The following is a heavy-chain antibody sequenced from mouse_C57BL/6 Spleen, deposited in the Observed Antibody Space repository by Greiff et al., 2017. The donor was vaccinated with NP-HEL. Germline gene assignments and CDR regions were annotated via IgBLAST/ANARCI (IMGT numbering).Heavy chain of an antibody. J-gene: IGHJ3*01. V-gene: IGHV1-80*01. CDR1: GYAFSSYW. D-gene: IGHD2-1*01. CDR2: IYPGDGDT. CDR3: ARGIYYGNYEFAY. Sequence: VQLQQSGAELVKPGASVKISCKASGYAFSSYWMNWVKQRPGKGLEWIGQIYPGDGDTNYNGKFKGKATLTADKSSSTAYMQLSSLTSEDSAVYFGARGIYYGNYEFAYWGQGTLVTVSA.